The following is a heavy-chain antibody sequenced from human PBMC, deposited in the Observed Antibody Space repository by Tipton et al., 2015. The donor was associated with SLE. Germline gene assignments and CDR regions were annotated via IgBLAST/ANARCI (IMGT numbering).Heavy chain of an antibody. CDR2: INHSGST. V-gene: IGHV4-34*01. CDR1: GGSFSVYH. J-gene: IGHJ4*02. CDR3: ARRCGMGLYR. Sequence: TLSLTCAVYGGSFSVYHWTWIRQPPGKGLEWIGEINHSGSTKYDPPLKSRVTMSVDTSKNQFSLRLNSVTAADTAVYYCARRCGMGLYRWGQGTLVTVSS. D-gene: IGHD3-3*01.